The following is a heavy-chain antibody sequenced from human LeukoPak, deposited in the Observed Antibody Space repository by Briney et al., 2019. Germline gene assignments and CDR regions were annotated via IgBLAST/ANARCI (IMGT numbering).Heavy chain of an antibody. Sequence: GGSLRLSCAASGFTFSSYGMHWVRQAPGKGLEWVAVIWYDGSNKYYADSVKGRFTISRDNSKNTLYLQMNSLRAEDTAVYYCARDVFTIYGIDVWGQETTVTVSS. D-gene: IGHD3-22*01. CDR3: ARDVFTIYGIDV. CDR2: IWYDGSNK. CDR1: GFTFSSYG. J-gene: IGHJ6*02. V-gene: IGHV3-33*01.